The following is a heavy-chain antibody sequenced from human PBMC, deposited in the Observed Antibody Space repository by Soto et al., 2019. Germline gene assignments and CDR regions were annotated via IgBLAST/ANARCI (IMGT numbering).Heavy chain of an antibody. CDR1: GYTFTSYD. D-gene: IGHD6-13*01. V-gene: IGHV1-8*01. CDR2: MNPNSGNT. J-gene: IGHJ6*03. CDR3: ALPAAGARSYYMDV. Sequence: ATVKVSCKASGYTFTSYDINWVRQATGQGLEWMGWMNPNSGNTGYAQKFQGRVTMTRNTSISTAYMELSSLRSEDTAVYYCALPAAGARSYYMDVWGKGTTVTV.